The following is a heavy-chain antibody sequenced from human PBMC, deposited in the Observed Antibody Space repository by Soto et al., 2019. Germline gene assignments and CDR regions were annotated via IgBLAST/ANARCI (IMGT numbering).Heavy chain of an antibody. CDR3: ARGLFGQQWLVGFDT. D-gene: IGHD6-19*01. Sequence: ASVKVSCKASGGSFSNYIFSWVRQAPGQGLEWMGGTIPMFATAQYAQKLQGRVTITADESTSTVYMDLTSLRSDDTAVYYCARGLFGQQWLVGFDTWGQGTLVTVSS. CDR1: GGSFSNYI. J-gene: IGHJ4*02. CDR2: TIPMFATA. V-gene: IGHV1-69*13.